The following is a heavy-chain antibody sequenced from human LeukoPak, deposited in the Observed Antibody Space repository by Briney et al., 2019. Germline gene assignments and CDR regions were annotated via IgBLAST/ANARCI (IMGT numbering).Heavy chain of an antibody. J-gene: IGHJ3*02. Sequence: GRSLRLSCAASGFTFSSYGMHWVRQAPGKGLEWGAVILNDGSQEKYADSVKGRFTISRDNSKSTLFLQMNSLRAEDTAVYYCARDDALGDNALDIWGQGTMVTVSS. V-gene: IGHV3-33*01. CDR1: GFTFSSYG. D-gene: IGHD3-16*01. CDR2: ILNDGSQE. CDR3: ARDDALGDNALDI.